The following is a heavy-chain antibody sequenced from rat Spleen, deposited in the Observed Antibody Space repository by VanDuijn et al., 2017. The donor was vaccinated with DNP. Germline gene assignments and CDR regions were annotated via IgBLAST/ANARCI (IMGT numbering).Heavy chain of an antibody. CDR3: ARCPLYYYSGYYFDY. Sequence: QVQLQQSGAELAKPGSSVKISCKASGYTLTSYYIGWIKQTAGQGLELIGYMNTGGGGTGYNEKFKGKATLTVDKSSSTAFMQLSSLTPDDSAVYYCARCPLYYYSGYYFDYWAKESWSQSPQ. J-gene: IGHJ2*01. V-gene: IGHV1-43*01. D-gene: IGHD1-1*01. CDR1: GYTLTSYY. CDR2: MNTGGGGT.